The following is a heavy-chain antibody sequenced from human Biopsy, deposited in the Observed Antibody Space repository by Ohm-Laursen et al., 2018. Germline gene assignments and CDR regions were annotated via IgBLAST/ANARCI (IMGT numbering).Heavy chain of an antibody. CDR3: ARGDYFDSNGYFWFDP. CDR1: GYSISSDYR. D-gene: IGHD3-22*01. V-gene: IGHV4-38-2*01. Sequence: TLSLTCAVSGYSISSDYRWGWIRQAPGKTLEWLGNIFKDGNTHYNPSLRSRLIISIDTSKNQFSLMMTSVSGADTAVYYCARGDYFDSNGYFWFDPWGQGTLVTVSS. CDR2: IFKDGNT. J-gene: IGHJ5*02.